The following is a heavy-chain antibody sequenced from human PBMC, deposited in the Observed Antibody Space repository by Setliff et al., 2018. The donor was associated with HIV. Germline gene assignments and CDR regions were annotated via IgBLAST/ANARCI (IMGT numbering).Heavy chain of an antibody. J-gene: IGHJ5*02. CDR1: GGTFSSYV. V-gene: IGHV1-69*05. D-gene: IGHD2-15*01. CDR2: IIPMYGVT. Sequence: GASVKVSCKASGGTFSSYVISWVRQAPGQGPEWMGGIIPMYGVTNYAQKFQGRVTITTDESTSTAYMELSSLSSEDTAVYYCALPYCSGGNCWSSASLPPAGWFDPWGQGTLVTVSS. CDR3: ALPYCSGGNCWSSASLPPAGWFDP.